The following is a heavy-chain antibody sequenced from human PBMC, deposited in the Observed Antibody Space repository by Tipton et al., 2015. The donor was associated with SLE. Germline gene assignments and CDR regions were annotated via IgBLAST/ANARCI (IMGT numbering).Heavy chain of an antibody. V-gene: IGHV4-31*03. Sequence: TLSLTCTVSGGSISSGGYYWSWIRQHPGKGLEWIGYIYYSGSTYYNPSLKSRVTISVETSKNQFSLKLSSVTAADTAVYYWARQRPITIFGVVTPRYMDVWGRGTTLTVSS. J-gene: IGHJ6*03. CDR3: ARQRPITIFGVVTPRYMDV. CDR1: GGSISSGGYY. D-gene: IGHD3-3*01. CDR2: IYYSGST.